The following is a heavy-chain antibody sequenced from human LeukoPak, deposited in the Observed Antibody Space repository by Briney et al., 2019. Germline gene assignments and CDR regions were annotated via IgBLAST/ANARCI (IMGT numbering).Heavy chain of an antibody. J-gene: IGHJ4*02. Sequence: ASVKVSCKASGYTFTRYHMHWVRQAPGQRREWMGWINLNSGATNYVQKLQSRVIMTTDTSITTAYIELSRLRSDDTAVYYCARSARTVFGVFTDDYWGQGTLVTVSS. CDR2: INLNSGAT. CDR3: ARSARTVFGVFTDDY. V-gene: IGHV1-2*02. CDR1: GYTFTRYH. D-gene: IGHD3-3*01.